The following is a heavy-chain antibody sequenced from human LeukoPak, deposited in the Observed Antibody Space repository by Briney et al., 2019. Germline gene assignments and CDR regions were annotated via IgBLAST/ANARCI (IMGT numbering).Heavy chain of an antibody. D-gene: IGHD4-17*01. V-gene: IGHV3-30-3*01. Sequence: GGSLRLSCAASGFTFSSYAMHWVRQAPGKGLEWVAVISYDGSNKYYADSVKGRFTISRDNSKNTLYLQMNSLRAEDTAVYYCARAMTTVTPLDYWGQGTLVIVSS. CDR1: GFTFSSYA. J-gene: IGHJ4*02. CDR3: ARAMTTVTPLDY. CDR2: ISYDGSNK.